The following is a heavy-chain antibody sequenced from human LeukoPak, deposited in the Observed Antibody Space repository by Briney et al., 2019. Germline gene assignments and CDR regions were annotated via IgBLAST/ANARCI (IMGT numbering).Heavy chain of an antibody. J-gene: IGHJ4*02. CDR3: ARDWIWGIVVVPAALDY. V-gene: IGHV1-18*01. CDR2: ISAYNGNT. CDR1: GGTFSSYA. Sequence: ASVKVSCKASGGTFSSYAISWVRQAPGQGLEWMGWISAYNGNTNYAQKLQGRVTMTTDTSTSTAYMELRSLRSDDTAVYYCARDWIWGIVVVPAALDYWGQGTLVTVSS. D-gene: IGHD2-2*01.